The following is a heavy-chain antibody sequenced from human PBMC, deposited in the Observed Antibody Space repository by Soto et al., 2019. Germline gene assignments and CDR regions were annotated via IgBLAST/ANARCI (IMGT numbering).Heavy chain of an antibody. J-gene: IGHJ4*02. Sequence: PVASVKVSCKASGYTFTKYYIHWVRQAPGQGPEWMGIINPSGGSTSYAQKFQDRVIMTRDTSTSTVYMELSSLRSEDTAVYYCAREGWSYYGSEFDYWGQGTLVTVSS. CDR2: INPSGGST. V-gene: IGHV1-46*03. CDR3: AREGWSYYGSEFDY. D-gene: IGHD3-10*01. CDR1: GYTFTKYY.